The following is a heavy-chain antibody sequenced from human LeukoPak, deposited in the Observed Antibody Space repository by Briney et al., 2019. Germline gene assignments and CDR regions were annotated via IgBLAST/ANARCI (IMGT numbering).Heavy chain of an antibody. CDR3: ARDKGCAS. Sequence: GGSLRLSCAASGFTFSNYWMSWVRQAPGKGLEWVASIKQDGSEKYYVDSVKGRFTISRDNAKNSLYLQMNSLRAEDTAVYFCARDKGCASWGQGTLVTVSS. V-gene: IGHV3-7*01. CDR1: GFTFSNYW. D-gene: IGHD2-21*01. CDR2: IKQDGSEK. J-gene: IGHJ4*02.